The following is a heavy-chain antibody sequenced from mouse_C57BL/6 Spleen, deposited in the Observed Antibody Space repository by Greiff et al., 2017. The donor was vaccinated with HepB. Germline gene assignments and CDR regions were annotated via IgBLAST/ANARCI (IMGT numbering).Heavy chain of an antibody. CDR1: GYSITSGYD. V-gene: IGHV3-1*01. Sequence: VQLQQSGPGMVKPSQSLSLTCTVTGYSITSGYDWHWIRHFPGNKLEWMGYISYSGSTNYNPSLKSRISITHDTSKNHFFLKLNSVTTEDTATYYCARGGGYWFAYWGQGTLVTVSA. CDR3: ARGGGYWFAY. J-gene: IGHJ3*01. CDR2: ISYSGST. D-gene: IGHD2-2*01.